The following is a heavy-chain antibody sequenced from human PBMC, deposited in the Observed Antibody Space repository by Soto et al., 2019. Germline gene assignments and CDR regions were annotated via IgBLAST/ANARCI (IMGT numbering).Heavy chain of an antibody. CDR3: ARVSRRDYYYGMDV. CDR1: NDSITSGTFY. Sequence: PSETVSLTCTVSNDSITSGTFYWSWIRQPPGKGLEWIGNIYYTGSTYYDPSLKSRVTISVDTSKNEFSLNLRSVTAADSAVYYCARVSRRDYYYGMDVWGQGTTVTVSS. V-gene: IGHV4-30-4*01. CDR2: IYYTGST. J-gene: IGHJ6*02.